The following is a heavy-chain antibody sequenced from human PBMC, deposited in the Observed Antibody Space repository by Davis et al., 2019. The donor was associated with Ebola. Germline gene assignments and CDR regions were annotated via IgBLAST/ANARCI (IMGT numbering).Heavy chain of an antibody. V-gene: IGHV4-34*01. CDR3: ARGGKVVTLPFDY. Sequence: PSETLSLTCAVYGGSFSGYYWSWIRQTPGKGLEWIGEINHSGSANYNPSLKSRFTISVDTSKNQFSLKLSSVTAADMAVYYCARGGKVVTLPFDYWGQGTLVTVSS. CDR2: INHSGSA. CDR1: GGSFSGYY. D-gene: IGHD4-23*01. J-gene: IGHJ4*02.